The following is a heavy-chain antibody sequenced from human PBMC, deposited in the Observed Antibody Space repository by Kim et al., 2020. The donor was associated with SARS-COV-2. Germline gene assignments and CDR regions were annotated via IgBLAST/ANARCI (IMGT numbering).Heavy chain of an antibody. D-gene: IGHD2-2*01. J-gene: IGHJ5*02. Sequence: SETLSLTCTVSGGSISSSSYYWGWIRQPPGKGLEWIGSIYYSGSTYYNPSLKSRVTISVDTSKNQFSLKLSSVTAADTAVYYCARDLCSYGYCSSTDYWFDPWGQGTLVTVSS. CDR3: ARDLCSYGYCSSTDYWFDP. CDR1: GGSISSSSYY. CDR2: IYYSGST. V-gene: IGHV4-39*07.